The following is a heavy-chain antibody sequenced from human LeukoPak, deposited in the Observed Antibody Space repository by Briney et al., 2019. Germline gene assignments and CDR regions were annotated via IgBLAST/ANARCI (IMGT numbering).Heavy chain of an antibody. J-gene: IGHJ4*02. CDR3: ARHRSKRLQSSFDY. V-gene: IGHV4-34*01. CDR2: INHSGST. CDR1: GGSFSDYY. D-gene: IGHD5-24*01. Sequence: SETLSLTCAVYGGSFSDYYWSWIRQPPGKGLEWIGEINHSGSTNYNPSLKSRVTISVDTSKNQFFLKLNSVTAADTAVYYCARHRSKRLQSSFDYWGQGTLVTVSS.